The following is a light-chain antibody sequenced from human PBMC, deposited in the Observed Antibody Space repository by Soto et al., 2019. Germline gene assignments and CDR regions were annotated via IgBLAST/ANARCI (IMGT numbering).Light chain of an antibody. CDR1: QSISSY. Sequence: DIQMTQSPSSLSASVGNRVTITCRASQSISSYLNWYQQKPGKAPKLLIYAASSLQSGVPSRLSGSGSGTDLTITISSLKTEDFATYFCQQANSFPITFGQGTRLEIK. J-gene: IGKJ5*01. CDR3: QQANSFPIT. V-gene: IGKV1-39*01. CDR2: AAS.